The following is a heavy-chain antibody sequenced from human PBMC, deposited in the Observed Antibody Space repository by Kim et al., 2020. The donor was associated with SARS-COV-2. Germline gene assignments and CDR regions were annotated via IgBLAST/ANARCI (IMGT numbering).Heavy chain of an antibody. V-gene: IGHV4-4*07. CDR3: AREHSNGYYCRD. J-gene: IGHJ4*02. CDR1: GDSISSYY. D-gene: IGHD3-22*01. CDR2: IYTSGST. Sequence: SETLSLTCTVSGDSISSYYWNWIRQPAGKGLELIGRIYTSGSTNYNPSLKSRVTMSVDTSKNQFSLKLSSVTAADTAVYYCAREHSNGYYCRDWGQGTLV.